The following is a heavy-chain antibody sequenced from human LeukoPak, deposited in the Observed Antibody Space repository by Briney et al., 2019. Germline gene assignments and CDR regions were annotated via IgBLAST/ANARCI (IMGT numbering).Heavy chain of an antibody. CDR1: GGSFSGYY. Sequence: SETLSLACSVYGGSFSGYYWSWIRQPPGEGREWIGEINHSGSTNYNPSLKSRVTISVDTSKNQFSLKLSSVTAADTAVYYCARVQAMIVVAFPGAFDIWGQGTMVTVSS. D-gene: IGHD3-22*01. CDR3: ARVQAMIVVAFPGAFDI. CDR2: INHSGST. J-gene: IGHJ3*02. V-gene: IGHV4-34*01.